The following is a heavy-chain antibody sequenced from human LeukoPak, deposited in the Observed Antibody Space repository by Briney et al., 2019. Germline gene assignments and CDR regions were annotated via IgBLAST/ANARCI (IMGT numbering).Heavy chain of an antibody. CDR2: ISSDGRNT. CDR1: GFTFSRCG. Sequence: GRSLRLSCAASGFTFSRCGMHWVRQAPGKGLDWVTGISSDGRNTYYADSVKGRFTISRDNAKNSLYLQMNSLRDEDTAVYYCARVAEIQLWLRSAFDYWGQGTLVTVSS. CDR3: ARVAEIQLWLRSAFDY. V-gene: IGHV3-30*03. J-gene: IGHJ4*02. D-gene: IGHD5-18*01.